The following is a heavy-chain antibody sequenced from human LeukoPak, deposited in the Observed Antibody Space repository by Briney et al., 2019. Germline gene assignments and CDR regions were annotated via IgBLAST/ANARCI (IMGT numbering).Heavy chain of an antibody. Sequence: SETLSLTCTVSGGSISSYYWSWIRQPPGKGLEWIGYIYYSGSTNYNPSLKSRVTISVDTSKNQFSLKLSSVTAADTAVYHCARKTVDYDILTGYYYRGYFDYWGQGTLVTVSS. CDR2: IYYSGST. CDR1: GGSISSYY. CDR3: ARKTVDYDILTGYYYRGYFDY. D-gene: IGHD3-9*01. V-gene: IGHV4-59*01. J-gene: IGHJ4*02.